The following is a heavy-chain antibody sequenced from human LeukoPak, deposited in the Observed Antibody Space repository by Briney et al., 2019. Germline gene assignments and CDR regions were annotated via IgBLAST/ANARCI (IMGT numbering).Heavy chain of an antibody. D-gene: IGHD3-16*02. CDR2: IDTAGDT. J-gene: IGHJ4*02. Sequence: PGGSPRLSCAASGFTFSDHDMHWVRQATGKGLEWVSGIDTAGDTYYPGSVKGRFTISREDAKNSLYLQMNNLRPGDTAVYYCARALEGNDRPLDSWGQGTLVTVSS. V-gene: IGHV3-13*01. CDR1: GFTFSDHD. CDR3: ARALEGNDRPLDS.